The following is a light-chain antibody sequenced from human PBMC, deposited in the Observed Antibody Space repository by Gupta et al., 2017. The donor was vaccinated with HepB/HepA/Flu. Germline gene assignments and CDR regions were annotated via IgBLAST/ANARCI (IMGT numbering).Light chain of an antibody. V-gene: IGLV1-36*01. Sequence: QSVLTQPPSVSEAPIRRVTISCSGSSSNIGNNAVNWYQQIPGKAPKLLMYDNGQRPSGVSARFSGSKSGTSASLAISGLQSDDEADYFCATWDDTMNGVVFGGGTKLTVL. CDR1: SSNIGNNA. CDR3: ATWDDTMNGVV. CDR2: DNG. J-gene: IGLJ2*01.